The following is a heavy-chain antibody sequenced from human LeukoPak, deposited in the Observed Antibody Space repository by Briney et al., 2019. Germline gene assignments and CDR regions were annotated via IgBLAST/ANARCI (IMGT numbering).Heavy chain of an antibody. CDR3: ARDDSGSYRFDY. CDR1: GFTFSSYA. D-gene: IGHD1-26*01. V-gene: IGHV3-66*01. J-gene: IGHJ4*02. Sequence: GGSLRLSCAASGFTFSSYAMNWVRQAPGKGLEWVSVIYSGGSTYYADSVKGRFTISRDNSKNTLYLQMNSLRAEDTAVYYCARDDSGSYRFDYWGQGTLVTVSS. CDR2: IYSGGST.